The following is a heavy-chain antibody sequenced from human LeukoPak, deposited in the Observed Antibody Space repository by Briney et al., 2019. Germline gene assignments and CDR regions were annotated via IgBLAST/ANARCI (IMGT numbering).Heavy chain of an antibody. D-gene: IGHD3-22*01. CDR3: ARGEYYDSSGYYY. CDR2: IYYSGST. CDR1: GGSISSYY. Sequence: SETLSLTCTVSGGSISSYYWSWIRQPPGKGLEWIGYIYYSGSTNYSPCLKSRVTISADTSKNQFSLKLSSVTAADTAVYYCARGEYYDSSGYYYWGQGTLVTVSS. V-gene: IGHV4-59*01. J-gene: IGHJ4*02.